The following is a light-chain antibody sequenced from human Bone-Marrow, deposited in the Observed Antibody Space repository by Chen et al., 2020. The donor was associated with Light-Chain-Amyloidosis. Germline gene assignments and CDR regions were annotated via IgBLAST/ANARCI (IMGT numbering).Light chain of an antibody. Sequence: EIVLTQSQGTLSLSPGEGANLSCRASQTISSNYLTWYQQKFGQAPRLLIYGSSSRATGIPDRFTGSGSVTDFTLTINRLEPEDFAMQYCQQYGTSPLTYGGGTKVEIK. CDR3: QQYGTSPLT. J-gene: IGKJ4*01. CDR2: GSS. CDR1: QTISSNY. V-gene: IGKV3-20*01.